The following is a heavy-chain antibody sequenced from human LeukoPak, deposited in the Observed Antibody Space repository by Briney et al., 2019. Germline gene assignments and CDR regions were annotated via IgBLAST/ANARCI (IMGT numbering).Heavy chain of an antibody. D-gene: IGHD2-2*03. CDR3: ARHGSCSSTSCYARFDP. J-gene: IGHJ5*02. CDR2: IYYSGST. Sequence: PSETLSLTCTVSGGSISSSSYYWHWIRQPPGKGLEWIGSIYYSGSTYYNPSLKSRVTISVDTSKNQFSLKLSSVTAADTAVYYCARHGSCSSTSCYARFDPWGQGTLVTASS. CDR1: GGSISSSSYY. V-gene: IGHV4-39*01.